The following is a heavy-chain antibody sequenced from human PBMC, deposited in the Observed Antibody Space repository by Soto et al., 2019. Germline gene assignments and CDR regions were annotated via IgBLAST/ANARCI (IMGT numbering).Heavy chain of an antibody. V-gene: IGHV1-69*12. CDR3: ARTGSSSDFDY. D-gene: IGHD6-13*01. Sequence: QVQLVQSGAAVKKPGSSVKVSCKASGGTFSSYAISWVRQAPGQGLEWMGGIIPIFGTANYAQKFQGRVTITADESTSTAYRELSSMRSEDTAVYYCARTGSSSDFDYWGQGTLVTVSS. J-gene: IGHJ4*02. CDR2: IIPIFGTA. CDR1: GGTFSSYA.